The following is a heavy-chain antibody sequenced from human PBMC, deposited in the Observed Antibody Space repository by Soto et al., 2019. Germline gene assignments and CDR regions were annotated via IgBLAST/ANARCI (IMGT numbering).Heavy chain of an antibody. Sequence: GESLKISCKGSGYSFTSYWIGWVRQMPGKGMEWMGIIYPGDSDTRYSPSFQGQVTISADKSISTAYRQWSSLKASDTAMYYCARHSPSSGWYRVIDSWGKVTLVTVSS. J-gene: IGHJ4*02. V-gene: IGHV5-51*01. D-gene: IGHD6-19*01. CDR1: GYSFTSYW. CDR3: ARHSPSSGWYRVIDS. CDR2: IYPGDSDT.